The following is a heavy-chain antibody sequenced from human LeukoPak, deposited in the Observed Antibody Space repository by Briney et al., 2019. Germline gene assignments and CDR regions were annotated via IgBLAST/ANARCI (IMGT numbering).Heavy chain of an antibody. CDR1: GGSISSGDYY. V-gene: IGHV4-30-4*01. CDR2: IYYSGST. Sequence: SQTLSLTCTVSGGSISSGDYYWSWIRQPPGKGLEWIGYIYYSGSTNYNPSLKSRVTMSVDTSKNRFSLNLNSVTAADTAVYYCARGQGSRYFVYWGQGTLVTVSS. CDR3: ARGQGSRYFVY. J-gene: IGHJ4*02.